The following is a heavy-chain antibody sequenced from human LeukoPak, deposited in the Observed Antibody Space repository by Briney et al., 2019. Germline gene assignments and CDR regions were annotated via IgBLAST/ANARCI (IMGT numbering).Heavy chain of an antibody. CDR3: ARDEIDGDSFFVY. D-gene: IGHD4-17*01. Sequence: GGSLRLSCAASGFAFTNYWMSWVRQAPGKGLEWVANIKQDGSQKYYVDSVKGRFTISRDNAKNSVYLHMNSLSAEDTAVYYCARDEIDGDSFFVYWGQGTLVTVSS. J-gene: IGHJ4*02. CDR1: GFAFTNYW. CDR2: IKQDGSQK. V-gene: IGHV3-7*01.